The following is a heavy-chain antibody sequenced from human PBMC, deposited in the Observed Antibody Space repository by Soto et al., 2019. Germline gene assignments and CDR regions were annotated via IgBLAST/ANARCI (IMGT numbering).Heavy chain of an antibody. Sequence: SLRLSCAASGFTFSSYGMHWVRQAPGKGLEWVAVISYDGSNKYYADSVKGRFTISRDNSKNTLYLQMNSLRAEDTAVYYCAKQYYYASSGYPLGPWGQGTLVTVSS. CDR2: ISYDGSNK. CDR1: GFTFSSYG. V-gene: IGHV3-30*18. J-gene: IGHJ5*02. D-gene: IGHD3-22*01. CDR3: AKQYYYASSGYPLGP.